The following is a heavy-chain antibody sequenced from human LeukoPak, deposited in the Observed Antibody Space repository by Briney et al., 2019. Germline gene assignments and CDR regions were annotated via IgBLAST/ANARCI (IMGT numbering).Heavy chain of an antibody. V-gene: IGHV4-34*01. J-gene: IGHJ1*01. CDR3: ARVYSSSWYTSEYFQH. D-gene: IGHD6-13*01. CDR2: INHSGST. CDR1: GGSFSGYY. Sequence: SETLSLTCAVYGGSFSGYYWSWSRQPPGKGLEWIGEINHSGSTNYNPSLKSRVTISVDTSKNQFSLKLSSVTAADTAVYYCARVYSSSWYTSEYFQHWGQGTLVTVSS.